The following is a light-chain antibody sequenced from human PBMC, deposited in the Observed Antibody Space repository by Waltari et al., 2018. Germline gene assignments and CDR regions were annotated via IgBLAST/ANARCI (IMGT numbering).Light chain of an antibody. CDR3: QEANRFPLT. Sequence: DIQMTQSPPSVSASVGDSVTITCRAGQGIRSWLSWYQQKPGKAPKLLIYATSKLQSGVPSRFSGSGSGTEFTLTISSLQPEDVATYYCQEANRFPLTFGGGTKVEIK. CDR1: QGIRSW. V-gene: IGKV1-12*01. J-gene: IGKJ4*01. CDR2: ATS.